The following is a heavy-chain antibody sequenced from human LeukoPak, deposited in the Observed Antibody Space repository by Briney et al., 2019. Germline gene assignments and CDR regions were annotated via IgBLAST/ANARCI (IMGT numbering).Heavy chain of an antibody. CDR2: VYDSGTT. CDR1: GVSISGHS. J-gene: IGHJ4*02. CDR3: ARLSGYSYTDS. V-gene: IGHV4-59*08. Sequence: SETLSLTCTVSGVSISGHSWSWIRQPPGKGLEWIGYVYDSGTTNYNPSLKSRITILVDTSNNQFSLKLSSVTAADTALYYCARLSGYSYTDSWGRGTLVTVSS. D-gene: IGHD5-18*01.